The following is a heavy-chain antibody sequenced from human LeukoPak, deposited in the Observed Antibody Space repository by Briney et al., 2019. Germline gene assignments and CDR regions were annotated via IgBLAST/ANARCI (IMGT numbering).Heavy chain of an antibody. CDR3: ARHLRRYYGSGKGPFDP. D-gene: IGHD3-10*01. CDR2: INHSGST. Sequence: PSETLSLTCTVSGGSISSYYWSWIRQPPGKGLEWIGEINHSGSTNYNPSLKSRVTISVDTSKNQFSLKLSSVTAADTAVYYCARHLRRYYGSGKGPFDPWGQGTLVTVSS. V-gene: IGHV4-34*01. J-gene: IGHJ5*02. CDR1: GGSISSYY.